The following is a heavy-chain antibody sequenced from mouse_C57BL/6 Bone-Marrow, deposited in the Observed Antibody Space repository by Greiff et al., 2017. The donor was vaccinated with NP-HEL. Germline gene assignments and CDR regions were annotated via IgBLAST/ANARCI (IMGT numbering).Heavy chain of an antibody. Sequence: EVKLVESGEGLVKPGGSLKLSCAASGFTFSSYAMSWVRQTPEKRLEWVAYISSGGDYIYYADTVKGRFTISRDNAKNTLYLQMSSLKSEDTAMYYCTLLHRYYFDYWGQGTTLTVSS. J-gene: IGHJ2*01. CDR1: GFTFSSYA. V-gene: IGHV5-9-1*02. CDR3: TLLHRYYFDY. D-gene: IGHD1-1*01. CDR2: ISSGGDYI.